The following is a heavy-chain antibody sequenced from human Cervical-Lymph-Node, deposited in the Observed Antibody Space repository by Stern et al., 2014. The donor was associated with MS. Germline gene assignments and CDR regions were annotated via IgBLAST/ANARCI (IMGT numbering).Heavy chain of an antibody. V-gene: IGHV5-51*01. D-gene: IGHD1-26*01. Sequence: EVQLVESGAEMKQPGESLKISCKGSGYSFTLSWIGWVRQMPGKSLAWMGIIYPGDSDTRSSPSFQGQVTISADKSISTAYLQWSSLKASDTAMYYCAALVRGSYFYWGQGTLVTVSS. CDR1: GYSFTLSW. CDR3: AALVRGSYFY. CDR2: IYPGDSDT. J-gene: IGHJ4*02.